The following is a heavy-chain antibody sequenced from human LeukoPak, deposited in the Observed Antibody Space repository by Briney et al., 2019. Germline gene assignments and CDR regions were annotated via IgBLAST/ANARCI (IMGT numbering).Heavy chain of an antibody. CDR3: ARVYYASWSGQPLSQHWLDP. D-gene: IGHD3-3*01. CDR2: IYSGGST. J-gene: IGHJ5*02. V-gene: IGHV3-53*01. CDR1: GFTVSSNY. Sequence: QSGGSLRLSCAASGFTVSSNYMSWVRQAPGKGLEWVSVIYSGGSTYYADSVKGRFTISRDNSKNTLYLQMNGLRVEDTAVYYCARVYYASWSGQPLSQHWLDPWGQGTLVTVSS.